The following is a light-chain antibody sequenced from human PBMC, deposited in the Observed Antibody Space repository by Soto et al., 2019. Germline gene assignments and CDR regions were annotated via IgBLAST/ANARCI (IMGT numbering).Light chain of an antibody. CDR3: SSYTSSSIYVV. CDR2: DVS. V-gene: IGLV2-14*01. Sequence: QSVLTQPASVSGSPGQSITISCTGTSSDVGGYNYVSWYQQHPGKAPKLMIYDVSNRPSGVSNRFSGSKSGNTAFLTISGLQAEDEADYYCSSYTSSSIYVVFGGGTKVTVL. CDR1: SSDVGGYNY. J-gene: IGLJ2*01.